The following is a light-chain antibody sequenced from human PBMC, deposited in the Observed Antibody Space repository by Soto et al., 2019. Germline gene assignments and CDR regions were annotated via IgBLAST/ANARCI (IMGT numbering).Light chain of an antibody. CDR3: QSYDSSLIRSYV. CDR1: SSNIGAGYH. CDR2: DTS. Sequence: QSVLTQPPSVSGAPGQRITISCTGTSSNIGAGYHVHWYQQLPGTAPKLLIYDTSKRPSGVPDRFSGSKSGTSASLAITGLQAEDESDYYCQSYDSSLIRSYVFGTGTKLTVL. V-gene: IGLV1-40*01. J-gene: IGLJ1*01.